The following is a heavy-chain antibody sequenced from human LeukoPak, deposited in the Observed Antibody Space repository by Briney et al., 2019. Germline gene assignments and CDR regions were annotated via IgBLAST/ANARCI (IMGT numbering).Heavy chain of an antibody. CDR1: GYTFENYW. CDR3: ARQGVAVAGTLWLDP. V-gene: IGHV5-51*01. D-gene: IGHD6-19*01. CDR2: IYPDDSDT. J-gene: IGHJ5*02. Sequence: GESLKISCRGSGYTFENYWIAWVRQLPGQGLDGMGIIYPDDSDTTYNPSFEGHVTISVDKSIKTAYLQWDSLEASDTAIYYCARQGVAVAGTLWLDPWGQGTLVTVSS.